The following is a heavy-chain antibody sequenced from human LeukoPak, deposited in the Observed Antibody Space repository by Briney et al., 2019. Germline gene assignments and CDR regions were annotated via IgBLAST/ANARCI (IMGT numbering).Heavy chain of an antibody. J-gene: IGHJ6*02. CDR3: ARLLFGGYYYYCGMDV. V-gene: IGHV4-59*12. D-gene: IGHD3-10*01. CDR1: GGSINNYH. Sequence: SETLSLTCTVSGGSINNYHWSWIRQPPGKGLEWVGHIYYTGSTNYNPSLKSRVTISEDKSKNHFSLKLSSVTAADTALYYCARLLFGGYYYYCGMDVWGQGTTVTVSS. CDR2: IYYTGST.